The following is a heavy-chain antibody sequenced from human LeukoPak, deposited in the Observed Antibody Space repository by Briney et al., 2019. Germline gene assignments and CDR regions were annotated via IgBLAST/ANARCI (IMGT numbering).Heavy chain of an antibody. D-gene: IGHD3-3*01. V-gene: IGHV5-51*01. J-gene: IGHJ4*02. CDR2: LHPGNSDT. CDR3: ARQEQRSGTAIDY. CDR1: GYSFSNYW. Sequence: AGEPLKISCQASGYSFSNYWIGGVRQMPGKGLEWMGILHPGNSDTRYSPPFQGRVTFSADTSTSTAYLQWSSLTPSDTAIYYCARQEQRSGTAIDYWGQGTLVTVSS.